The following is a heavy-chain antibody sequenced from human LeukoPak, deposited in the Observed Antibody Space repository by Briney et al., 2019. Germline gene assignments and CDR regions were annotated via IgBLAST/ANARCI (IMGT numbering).Heavy chain of an antibody. J-gene: IGHJ4*02. CDR3: SRGGYGGLTDFDS. D-gene: IGHD3-16*01. V-gene: IGHV4-59*01. CDR1: GGSINSYY. CDR2: IYYSGST. Sequence: SETLSLTCTVSGGSINSYYWSWIRQPPGKGLEWIGYIYYSGSTNYNPSLKSRVTISVDTSKNQFSLKLNSVTAADTAVYYGSRGGYGGLTDFDSWGQGTLVTVSS.